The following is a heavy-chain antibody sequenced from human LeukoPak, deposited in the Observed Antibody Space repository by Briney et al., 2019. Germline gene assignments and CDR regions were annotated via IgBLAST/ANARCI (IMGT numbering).Heavy chain of an antibody. J-gene: IGHJ5*02. CDR3: ARAAQQQLVRPTWFDP. CDR1: GYTFTGYY. V-gene: IGHV1-2*02. CDR2: INPNSGGT. Sequence: ASVKVSCKASGYTFTGYYMHWVRQAPGQGLEWMGWINPNSGGTNYAQKFQGRVTMTRDTSISTAYMELSRLRSDDTAVYYRARAAQQQLVRPTWFDPWGQGTLVTVSS. D-gene: IGHD6-13*01.